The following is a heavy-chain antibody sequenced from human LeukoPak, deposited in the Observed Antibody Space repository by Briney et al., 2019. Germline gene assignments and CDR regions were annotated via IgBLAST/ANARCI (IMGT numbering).Heavy chain of an antibody. CDR2: IPYDGSDK. J-gene: IGHJ6*03. Sequence: PGGSLRLSCAASGFTFSAFGMHWVRQAPGKGLEWVTFIPYDGSDKYYTDSVKGRFTISRDNSKNTLYLQMNSLSAEDTAFYYCAKEELRRITMWGYMDVWGKGTTVTISS. D-gene: IGHD3-10*02. V-gene: IGHV3-30*02. CDR1: GFTFSAFG. CDR3: AKEELRRITMWGYMDV.